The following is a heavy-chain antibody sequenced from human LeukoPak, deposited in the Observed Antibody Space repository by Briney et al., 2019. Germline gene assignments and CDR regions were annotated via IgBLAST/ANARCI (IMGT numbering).Heavy chain of an antibody. CDR1: GGSVSSSIYY. J-gene: IGHJ4*02. D-gene: IGHD3-9*01. CDR2: IYYSGST. V-gene: IGHV4-39*01. CDR3: ASRNDILTGYVFDF. Sequence: SETLSLTCTVSGGSVSSSIYYWGWIRQPPGKGLEWFGSIYYSGSTSYNPSLKCRVTISVDTSKNQFSMKLTSVTAADTAVYYCASRNDILTGYVFDFWGQGTLVTVSS.